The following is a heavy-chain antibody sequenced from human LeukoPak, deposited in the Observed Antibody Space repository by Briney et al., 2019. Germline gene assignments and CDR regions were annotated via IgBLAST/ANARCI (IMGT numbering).Heavy chain of an antibody. D-gene: IGHD6-13*01. CDR1: GGSVSSGNLY. CDR3: ARASSSWYRYFQH. CDR2: IYYSGST. Sequence: PSETLSLTCTVSGGSVSSGNLYWSWIRQPPGKGLEWIGYIYYSGSTNYNPSLKSRVTVSADTSKNQFSLKLSSVTAADTAVYYCARASSSWYRYFQHWGQGTLVTVSS. V-gene: IGHV4-61*01. J-gene: IGHJ1*01.